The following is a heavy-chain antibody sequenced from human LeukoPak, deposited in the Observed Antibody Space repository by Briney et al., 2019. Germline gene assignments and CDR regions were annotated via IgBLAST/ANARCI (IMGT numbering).Heavy chain of an antibody. CDR1: GGSISTYY. CDR2: IYYSGST. V-gene: IGHV4-59*12. J-gene: IGHJ6*03. D-gene: IGHD2-21*02. CDR3: ARETHTYCGGDCYPHYYYYYMDV. Sequence: SETLSLTCTVSGGSISTYYWSWMRQPPGKGLEWIGYIYYSGSTNYNPSLKSRVTISVDTSKNQFTLKLNSVTAADTAVYYCARETHTYCGGDCYPHYYYYYMDVWGKGTTVTVSS.